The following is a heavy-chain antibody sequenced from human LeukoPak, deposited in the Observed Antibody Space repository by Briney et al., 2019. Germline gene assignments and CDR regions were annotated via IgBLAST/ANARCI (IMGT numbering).Heavy chain of an antibody. D-gene: IGHD6-13*01. CDR2: ISWNSGAL. V-gene: IGHV3-9*01. CDR3: AKGPTNSWSVEYWFDP. CDR1: GFAFNNYA. J-gene: IGHJ5*02. Sequence: PGGSLRLSCAASGFAFNNYAMHWVRQAPGKGLEWVSGISWNSGALGYADSVRGRFTISRDNGKNSLYLQMTSLRPEDTAFYYCAKGPTNSWSVEYWFDPWGQGTLVTVSS.